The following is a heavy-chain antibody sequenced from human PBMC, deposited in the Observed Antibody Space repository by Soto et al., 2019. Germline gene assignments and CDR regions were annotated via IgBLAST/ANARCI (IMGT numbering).Heavy chain of an antibody. J-gene: IGHJ4*02. Sequence: EVQLVESGGGLVQPGRSLRLSCAASGFTFDDYAMHWVRQAPGKGLEWVAGISWNSGSIGYADSVKGRFTISRDNAKNSLYLPMKSVSAEDTALYYCAKATWGWGSEFDYWGQGTRVTVSA. CDR3: AKATWGWGSEFDY. D-gene: IGHD3-16*01. CDR1: GFTFDDYA. V-gene: IGHV3-9*01. CDR2: ISWNSGSI.